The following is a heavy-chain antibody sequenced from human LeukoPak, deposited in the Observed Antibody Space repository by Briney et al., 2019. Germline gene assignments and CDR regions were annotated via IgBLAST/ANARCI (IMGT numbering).Heavy chain of an antibody. Sequence: PSETLSLTCTVSGGSISTCYWSFIRQPAGKGLEWIGRIYSSGSTNYNPSLMGRVTMSVDTSKNQFSLKLSSVTAADTAVYYCAREIYYYDSSGMGYYHNYYMDVWGKGTTVTVSS. CDR3: AREIYYYDSSGMGYYHNYYMDV. V-gene: IGHV4-4*07. CDR1: GGSISTCY. CDR2: IYSSGST. D-gene: IGHD3-22*01. J-gene: IGHJ6*03.